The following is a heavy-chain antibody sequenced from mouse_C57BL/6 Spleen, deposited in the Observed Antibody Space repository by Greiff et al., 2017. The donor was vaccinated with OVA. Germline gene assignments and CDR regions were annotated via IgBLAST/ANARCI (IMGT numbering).Heavy chain of an antibody. Sequence: QVQLQQPGAELVKPGASVKLSCKASGYTFTSYWMHWVKQRPGRGLEWIGRIDPNSGGTKYNEKFKSKATLTVDKPSSTAYMQLSSLTSEDSAVYYCARAEDGYPRKGWYFDVWGTGTTVTVSS. J-gene: IGHJ1*03. V-gene: IGHV1-72*01. CDR1: GYTFTSYW. CDR2: IDPNSGGT. CDR3: ARAEDGYPRKGWYFDV. D-gene: IGHD2-3*01.